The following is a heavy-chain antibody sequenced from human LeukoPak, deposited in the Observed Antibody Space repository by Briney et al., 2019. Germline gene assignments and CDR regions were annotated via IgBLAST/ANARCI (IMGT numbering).Heavy chain of an antibody. CDR1: GFTFSSYS. D-gene: IGHD3-3*01. J-gene: IGHJ3*02. V-gene: IGHV3-48*02. Sequence: PGGSLRLSCAASGFTFSSYSMNWVRQAPGKGLEWVSYISSSSTIYYADSVKGRFTISRDNAKNSLYLQMNSLRDEDTAVYYCARDGVATIFGVVIDAFDIWGQGTMVTVSS. CDR3: ARDGVATIFGVVIDAFDI. CDR2: ISSSSTI.